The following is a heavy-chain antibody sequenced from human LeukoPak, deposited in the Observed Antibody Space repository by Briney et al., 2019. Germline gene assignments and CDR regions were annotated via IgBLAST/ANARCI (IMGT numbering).Heavy chain of an antibody. J-gene: IGHJ4*01. D-gene: IGHD3-22*01. CDR2: IYYSGST. CDR3: ARSPRYYDSSGYYILFDY. CDR1: GGSISTSSYY. V-gene: IGHV4-39*07. Sequence: NASETLSLTCTVSGGSISTSSYYWSWIRQPPGKGLEWIGSIYYSGSTYYNPSLKSRVTISVDTSKNQFSLKLSSVTAADTAVYYCARSPRYYDSSGYYILFDYWGQENRVTVSS.